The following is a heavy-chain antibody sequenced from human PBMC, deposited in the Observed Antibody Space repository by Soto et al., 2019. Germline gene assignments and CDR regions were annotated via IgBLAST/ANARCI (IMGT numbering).Heavy chain of an antibody. CDR2: ISGSGVTT. Sequence: PGGCLRLSCAASGFTFSSHEMNWVRQAPGKGLEWISYISGSGVTTYYADSVRGRFIVSRDNAQESLFLQMNSLRVEDTAIYYCARGGVYWGQGTLVTVSS. D-gene: IGHD2-8*01. CDR3: ARGGVY. J-gene: IGHJ4*02. V-gene: IGHV3-48*03. CDR1: GFTFSSHE.